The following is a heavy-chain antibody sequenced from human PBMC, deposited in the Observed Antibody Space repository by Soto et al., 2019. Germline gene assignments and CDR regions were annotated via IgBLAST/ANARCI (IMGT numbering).Heavy chain of an antibody. CDR1: GYTFTNYA. Sequence: ASVKVSWKASGYTFTNYAMHWVRQAPGQRLEWMGWINAGNGNTKYSQKFQERVTITRDTSASTAYMELSSLRSEDTAVYYCAAVGPGGLTSSWFAPGAREPWSPSPQ. CDR3: AAVGPGGLTSSWFAP. V-gene: IGHV1-3*01. CDR2: INAGNGNT. J-gene: IGHJ5*02. D-gene: IGHD2-2*01.